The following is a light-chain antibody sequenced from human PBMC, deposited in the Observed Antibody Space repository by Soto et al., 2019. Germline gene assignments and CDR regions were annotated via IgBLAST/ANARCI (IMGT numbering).Light chain of an antibody. V-gene: IGKV3-15*01. CDR2: GAS. CDR1: ESVRSY. Sequence: EVVMTQSPATLSVSPGERATLSCRASESVRSYLAWYQQKPGQAPRLLIYGASTRATGIPARFSGSGSGTEFTLAISSLQSDDFAICYCQQYKNWPAITCGQGTRLE. J-gene: IGKJ5*01. CDR3: QQYKNWPAIT.